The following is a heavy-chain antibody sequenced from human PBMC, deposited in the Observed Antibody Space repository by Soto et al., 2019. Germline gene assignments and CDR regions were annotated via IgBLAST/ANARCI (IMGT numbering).Heavy chain of an antibody. CDR2: IYYSGST. CDR1: GGSISSGGYY. Sequence: PSETLSLTCTVSGGSISSGGYYWSWIRQHPGKGLEWIGYIYYSGSTYYNPSLKSRVTISVDTSKNQFSLKLSSVTAADTAVYYCARDLSRHYGDYVWFDPWGQGTLVTVS. CDR3: ARDLSRHYGDYVWFDP. D-gene: IGHD4-17*01. V-gene: IGHV4-31*03. J-gene: IGHJ5*02.